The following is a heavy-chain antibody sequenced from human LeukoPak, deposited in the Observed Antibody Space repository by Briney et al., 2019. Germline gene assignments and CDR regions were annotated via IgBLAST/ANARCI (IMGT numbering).Heavy chain of an antibody. CDR3: ARDLSGAYYALDV. CDR2: LSYDGNNK. Sequence: GGSLRLSCAASGFNFNIYAFHWDRQSPGKAPEWVAALSYDGNNKFYADSMKGRFTISRDISKNTLFLQMNSLTSEDTAIYYCARDLSGAYYALDVWGQGTTVIVYS. D-gene: IGHD3-10*02. J-gene: IGHJ6*02. V-gene: IGHV3-30-3*01. CDR1: GFNFNIYA.